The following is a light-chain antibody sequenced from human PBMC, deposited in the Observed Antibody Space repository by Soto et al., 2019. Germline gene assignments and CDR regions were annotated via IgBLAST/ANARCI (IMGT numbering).Light chain of an antibody. CDR3: QQSYSTPPFT. CDR1: QSISSY. V-gene: IGKV1-39*01. J-gene: IGKJ3*01. Sequence: DIQMTQSPSSLSASVLDRSTITGRASQSISSYLNWYQQKPGKAPKLLIYAASSLQSGVPSRFSGSGSGTDFTLTISSLQPEDFATYYCQQSYSTPPFTFGPGTKVDIK. CDR2: AAS.